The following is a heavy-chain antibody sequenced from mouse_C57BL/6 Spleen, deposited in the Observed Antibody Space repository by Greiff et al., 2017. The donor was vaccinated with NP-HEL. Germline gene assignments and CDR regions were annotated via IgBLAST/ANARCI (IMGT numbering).Heavy chain of an antibody. D-gene: IGHD2-4*01. V-gene: IGHV1-81*01. Sequence: VQGVESGAELARPGASVKLSCKASGYTFTSYGISWVKQRTGQGLEWIGEIYPRSGNTYYNEKFKGKATLTADKSSSTAYMELRSLTSEDSAVYFCARRDYGEVAYWGQGTLVTVSA. J-gene: IGHJ3*01. CDR2: IYPRSGNT. CDR1: GYTFTSYG. CDR3: ARRDYGEVAY.